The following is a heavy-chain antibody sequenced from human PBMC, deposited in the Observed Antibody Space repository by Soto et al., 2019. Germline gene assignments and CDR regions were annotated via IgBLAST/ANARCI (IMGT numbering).Heavy chain of an antibody. CDR1: GFTFSSYD. Sequence: PGGSLRLSCAASGFTFSSYDIHWVRQAPGKGLEWVAVISYDGSKKYYADSVKGQFTISRDNSKNTLYLQMNSLRAEDTAVYYCAKAYSGPFDIWGQGTTVTVSS. V-gene: IGHV3-30*18. D-gene: IGHD1-26*01. CDR2: ISYDGSKK. CDR3: AKAYSGPFDI. J-gene: IGHJ3*02.